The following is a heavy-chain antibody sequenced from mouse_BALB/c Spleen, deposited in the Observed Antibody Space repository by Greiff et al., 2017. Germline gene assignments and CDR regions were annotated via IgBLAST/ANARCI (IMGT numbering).Heavy chain of an antibody. D-gene: IGHD1-1*01. CDR1: GFTFSDYY. Sequence: EVKLVESGGGLVKPGGSLKLSCAASGFTFSDYYMYWVRQTPEKRLEWVATISDGGSYTYYPDSVKGRFTISRDNAKNNLYLQMSSLKSEDTAMYYCARDPYGSSYVGYFDYWGQGTTLTVSS. CDR2: ISDGGSYT. CDR3: ARDPYGSSYVGYFDY. J-gene: IGHJ2*01. V-gene: IGHV5-4*02.